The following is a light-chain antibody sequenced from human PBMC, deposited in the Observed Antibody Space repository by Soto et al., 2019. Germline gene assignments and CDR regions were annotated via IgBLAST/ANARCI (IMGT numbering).Light chain of an antibody. CDR3: LLSDSTPPT. CDR1: QSVNSNY. CDR2: GAS. Sequence: EIVLTQSPGTLSLSPGERATLSCRASQSVNSNYLAWYQRQPGQAPRLLIYGASNRATDIPGRFSASGSGSDFTLPINRLEAGGFSLSSSLLSDSTPPTFGQGTKEQV. V-gene: IGKV3-20*01. J-gene: IGKJ1*01.